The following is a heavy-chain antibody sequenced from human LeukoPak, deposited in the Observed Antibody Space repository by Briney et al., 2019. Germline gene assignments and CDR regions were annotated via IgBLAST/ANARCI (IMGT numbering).Heavy chain of an antibody. CDR2: IYYSGST. CDR3: ARPPSPDEPTEMDY. J-gene: IGHJ4*02. V-gene: IGHV4-39*01. D-gene: IGHD1-14*01. Sequence: SETLSLTCTVSGGSISSYYWSWIRQPPGKGLEWIGSIYYSGSTYYNPSLKSRVTISVDTSKNQFSLKLSSVTAADTAVYYCARPPSPDEPTEMDYWGQGTLVTVPS. CDR1: GGSISSYY.